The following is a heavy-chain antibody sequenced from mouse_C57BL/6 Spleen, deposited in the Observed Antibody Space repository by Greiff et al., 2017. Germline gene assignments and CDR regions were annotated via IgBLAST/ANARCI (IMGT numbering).Heavy chain of an antibody. Sequence: QVQLQQSGAELVRPGASVTLSCKASGYTFTDYEMHWVKQTPVHGLEWIGAIAPETGGTAYNQKFKGKARLTADKSSSTAYMELRSLTCENSAVYYCTRSVDYDWFADWGQGTLVTVSA. CDR1: GYTFTDYE. CDR3: TRSVDYDWFAD. J-gene: IGHJ3*01. V-gene: IGHV1-15*01. CDR2: IAPETGGT. D-gene: IGHD2-4*01.